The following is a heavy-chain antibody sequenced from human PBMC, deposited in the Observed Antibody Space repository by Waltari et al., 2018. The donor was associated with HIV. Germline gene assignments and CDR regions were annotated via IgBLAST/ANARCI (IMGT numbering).Heavy chain of an antibody. CDR3: ARGPTAMVTFDS. J-gene: IGHJ4*02. Sequence: QVQLQESRPGLVKPSQTLSLTCTVPGGSISGGGYYWSWVRQPAGKGLEWIGRSHASGRTNYNPSLRSRVTISVDASKNQFSLKLTSVTAADTAVYFCARGPTAMVTFDSWGQGTLVTVSS. D-gene: IGHD5-18*01. CDR2: SHASGRT. CDR1: GGSISGGGYY. V-gene: IGHV4-61*02.